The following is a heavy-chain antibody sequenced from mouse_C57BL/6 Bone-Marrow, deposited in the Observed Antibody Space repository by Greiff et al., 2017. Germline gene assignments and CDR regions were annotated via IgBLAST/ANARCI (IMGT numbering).Heavy chain of an antibody. J-gene: IGHJ3*01. V-gene: IGHV1-69*01. D-gene: IGHD2-5*01. CDR3: ARDSNYVWFAY. CDR2: IDPSDSYT. Sequence: QVQLQQPGAELVMPGASVKLSCKASGYTFTSYWMHWVKQRPGQGLEWIGEIDPSDSYTNYNQKFKGKSTLTVDKYSSTAYMQLSSLTSEDSAVYYCARDSNYVWFAYGGRGTLVTVSA. CDR1: GYTFTSYW.